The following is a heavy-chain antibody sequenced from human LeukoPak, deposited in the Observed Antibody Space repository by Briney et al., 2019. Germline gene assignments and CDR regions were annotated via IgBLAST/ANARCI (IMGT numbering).Heavy chain of an antibody. D-gene: IGHD1-14*01. V-gene: IGHV4-38-2*02. CDR1: GYSISSGYY. CDR2: IYHSGST. Sequence: SETLSLTCTVSGYSISSGYYWGWIRQPPGKGLEWIGSIYHSGSTYYNPSLKSRVTISVDTSKNQFSLKLSSVTAADTAVYYCASAGGQAEDYFDYWGQGTLVTVSS. CDR3: ASAGGQAEDYFDY. J-gene: IGHJ4*02.